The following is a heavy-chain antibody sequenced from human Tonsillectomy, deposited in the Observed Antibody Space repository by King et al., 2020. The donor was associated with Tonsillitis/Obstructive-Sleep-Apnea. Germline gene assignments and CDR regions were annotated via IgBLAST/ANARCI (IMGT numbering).Heavy chain of an antibody. CDR2: INPSGGST. V-gene: IGHV1-46*01. D-gene: IGHD2-8*02. CDR3: ARLRCTGGVCYLNFDL. J-gene: IGHJ4*02. Sequence: QLVQSGAEVKKPGASVKVSCKASGYTFTDYYIQWVRQAPGQGLEWMGIINPSGGSTSYARKFQGRVTINRDTPTSTVYMDLSSLRSEDTAVYYCARLRCTGGVCYLNFDLWGQGTLVTVSS. CDR1: GYTFTDYY.